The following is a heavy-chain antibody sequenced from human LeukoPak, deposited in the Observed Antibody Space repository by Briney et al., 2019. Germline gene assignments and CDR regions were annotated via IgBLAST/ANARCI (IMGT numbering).Heavy chain of an antibody. Sequence: PSETLSLTCTVSGGSISSGGYYWSWIRQHLGKGLEWIGYINHSGTTYYNPSLKSRVTISVDTSKNHFSLMLRSVTAADTAVYYCANYGSGIYRFDPWGQGTLVTVSS. CDR1: GGSISSGGYY. J-gene: IGHJ5*02. V-gene: IGHV4-31*03. CDR3: ANYGSGIYRFDP. D-gene: IGHD3-10*01. CDR2: INHSGTT.